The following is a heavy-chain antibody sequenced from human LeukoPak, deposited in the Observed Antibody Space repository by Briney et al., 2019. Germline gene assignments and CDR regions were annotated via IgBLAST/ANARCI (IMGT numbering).Heavy chain of an antibody. CDR3: ARGGRLELLVYFYSFMDV. D-gene: IGHD2-15*01. CDR1: GGTFSSYA. V-gene: IGHV1-69*13. J-gene: IGHJ6*03. Sequence: ASVKVSCKASGGTFSSYAISWVRQAPGQGHEWMGGIIPIFGTANYAQKFQGRVTITADESTSTAYMELSSLRSEDTAVYYCARGGRLELLVYFYSFMDVWGKGTTVTVSS. CDR2: IIPIFGTA.